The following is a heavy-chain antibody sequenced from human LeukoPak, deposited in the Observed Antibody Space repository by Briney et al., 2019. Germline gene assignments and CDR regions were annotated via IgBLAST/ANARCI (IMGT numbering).Heavy chain of an antibody. Sequence: SESLSLTCTDSGGSISSHYWSWIRQPPGKGLEWIGYIYYSGSTNYNPSLKSRVTISVDTSKNQFSLKLSSVTAADTAVYYCARETSGAVAAFDIWGQGTMVTVSS. V-gene: IGHV4-59*11. CDR1: GGSISSHY. J-gene: IGHJ3*02. D-gene: IGHD6-19*01. CDR3: ARETSGAVAAFDI. CDR2: IYYSGST.